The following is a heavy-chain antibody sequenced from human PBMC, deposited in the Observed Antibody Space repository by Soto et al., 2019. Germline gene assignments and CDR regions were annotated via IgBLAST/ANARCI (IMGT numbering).Heavy chain of an antibody. CDR3: AKDQSWYNY. CDR2: ISGSGGST. V-gene: IGHV3-23*01. CDR1: GLTFRSYW. J-gene: IGHJ4*02. Sequence: PGGSLRLSCAASGLTFRSYWMHWVRQAPGKGLEWVSAISGSGGSTYYADSVKGRFTISRDNSKNTLYLQMNSLRAEDTAVYYCAKDQSWYNYWGQGTLVTVSS. D-gene: IGHD1-20*01.